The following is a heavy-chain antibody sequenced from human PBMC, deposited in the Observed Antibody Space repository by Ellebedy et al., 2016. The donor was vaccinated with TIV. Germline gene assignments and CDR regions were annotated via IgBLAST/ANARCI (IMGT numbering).Heavy chain of an antibody. Sequence: SETLSLTCTVSGGSIRSYYWGWIRQPPGKGLEWIGSIYYSGSTYYNPSLKGRVTISVDTSKNQFSLKLSSVTAADTAVYYCARVKYYYESSGYSHDAFDIWGQGTMVTVSS. J-gene: IGHJ3*02. CDR2: IYYSGST. V-gene: IGHV4-39*07. CDR3: ARVKYYYESSGYSHDAFDI. CDR1: GGSIRSYY. D-gene: IGHD3-22*01.